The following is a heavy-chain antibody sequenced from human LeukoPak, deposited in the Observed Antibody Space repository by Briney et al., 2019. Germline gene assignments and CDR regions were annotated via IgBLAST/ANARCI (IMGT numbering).Heavy chain of an antibody. CDR3: ARIMDHASSGGPFTNYYYYMDV. CDR1: GYTFTGYY. V-gene: IGHV1-2*02. Sequence: ASVKVSCKASGYTFTGYYMHWVRQAPGQGLEWMGWINPNSGVTNYAQKFQGRVTMTRDTSISTAYMELSSLRSEDTAVYYCARIMDHASSGGPFTNYYYYMDVWGKGTTVTVSS. J-gene: IGHJ6*03. CDR2: INPNSGVT. D-gene: IGHD2-8*01.